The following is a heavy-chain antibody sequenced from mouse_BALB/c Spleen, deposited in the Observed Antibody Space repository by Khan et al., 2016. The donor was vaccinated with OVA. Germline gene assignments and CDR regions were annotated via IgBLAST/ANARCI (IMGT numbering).Heavy chain of an antibody. J-gene: IGHJ3*01. V-gene: IGHV1S26*01. CDR3: ASPRQLGLRGWFAY. CDR1: GYTFTNHH. D-gene: IGHD3-2*01. Sequence: QVQLQQSGAELVRPGASVKISCKAFGYTFTNHHINWVKQRPGQGLDWLGYINPYNAYTNYNQKFKDQATLPVDKSSSTAYMALSSLTSEDSAVSYCASPRQLGLRGWFAYWGRGTLVTVSA. CDR2: INPYNAYT.